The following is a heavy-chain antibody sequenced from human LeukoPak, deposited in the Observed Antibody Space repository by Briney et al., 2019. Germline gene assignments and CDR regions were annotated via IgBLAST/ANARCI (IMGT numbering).Heavy chain of an antibody. CDR1: GGSISNYF. CDR2: IYTSGSA. J-gene: IGHJ5*02. CDR3: ARGSHWFDL. Sequence: PLETLSLTCIVSGGSISNYFWSWIRQPAGKGLEWIGRIYTSGSAIYNPSLKSRVTMSVDTSKNQFSLKLSSVTAADTAVYYCARGSHWFDLWGQGTLVTVSS. V-gene: IGHV4-4*07.